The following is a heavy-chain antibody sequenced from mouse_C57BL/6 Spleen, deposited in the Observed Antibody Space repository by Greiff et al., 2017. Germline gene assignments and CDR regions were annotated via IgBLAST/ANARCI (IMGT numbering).Heavy chain of an antibody. CDR2: INPSNGGT. V-gene: IGHV1-53*01. J-gene: IGHJ1*03. CDR3: ARSRYYGSSFWYFDV. CDR1: GYNFTSYW. D-gene: IGHD1-1*01. Sequence: QVPLQQSGTELVKPGASVKLSCKASGYNFTSYWMHWVKQRPGQGLEWIGNINPSNGGTNYNEKLKSKATLTVDKSSSTAFMQLSSLTSEDSAVYYCARSRYYGSSFWYFDVWGTGTTVTVSS.